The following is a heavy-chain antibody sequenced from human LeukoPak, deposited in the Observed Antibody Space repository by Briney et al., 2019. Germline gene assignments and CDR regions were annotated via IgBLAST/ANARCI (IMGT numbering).Heavy chain of an antibody. CDR2: ISYDGNNI. CDR1: GFTFSNYA. J-gene: IGHJ4*02. CDR3: ARATIQQLVRIGLDY. D-gene: IGHD6-13*01. V-gene: IGHV3-30*01. Sequence: PGGSLRLSCAASGFTFSNYAIHWVRQAPGKGLEWVAVISYDGNNIYYADSVMGRFTISRDNSRSTLYLQMDSLRADDTAVYLCARATIQQLVRIGLDYWGQGTLVTVSS.